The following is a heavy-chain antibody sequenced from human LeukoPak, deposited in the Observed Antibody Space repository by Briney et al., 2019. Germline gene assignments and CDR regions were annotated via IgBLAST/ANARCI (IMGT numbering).Heavy chain of an antibody. J-gene: IGHJ4*02. CDR3: AKDIATGNRLYYSDY. CDR1: GFTFDDYA. Sequence: PGGSLRLSCLASGFTFDDYAMHWVRQAPGKGLEWVSGISWNSGSIGYADSVKDRFTISRDNAKNSLYLQMNSLRAEDTALYYCAKDIATGNRLYYSDYWGQGTLVTVSS. V-gene: IGHV3-9*01. CDR2: ISWNSGSI. D-gene: IGHD1-14*01.